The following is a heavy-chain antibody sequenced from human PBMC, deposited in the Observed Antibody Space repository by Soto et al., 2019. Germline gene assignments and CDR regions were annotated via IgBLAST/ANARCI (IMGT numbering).Heavy chain of an antibody. V-gene: IGHV3-23*01. Sequence: EVQLLESGGGLVQPGGSLRLSCAGSGFTFINYAMNWVRQAPGKGMDWVSTISGGGDAPFFADSVRGRFTISRDNSKNTVTLQMNNLGVDDTAVYFCARKVPGSTSRPDYWYFDLWGRGTLVTVSS. CDR1: GFTFINYA. D-gene: IGHD3-10*01. CDR3: ARKVPGSTSRPDYWYFDL. CDR2: ISGGGDAP. J-gene: IGHJ2*01.